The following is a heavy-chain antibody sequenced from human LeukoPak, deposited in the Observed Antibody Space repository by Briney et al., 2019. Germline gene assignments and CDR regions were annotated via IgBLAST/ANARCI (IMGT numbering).Heavy chain of an antibody. J-gene: IGHJ4*02. D-gene: IGHD4-23*01. CDR3: ARDGLDYGGNSASDY. V-gene: IGHV3-30-3*01. Sequence: GGSLRLSCGASGFTFSTSDMHWVRQAPGKGLEWVAVILYDGSLEHYADSVQGRFTVSRDNSKSTLYLQMNSLRAEDTAVYYCARDGLDYGGNSASDYWGQGTLVTVSS. CDR1: GFTFSTSD. CDR2: ILYDGSLE.